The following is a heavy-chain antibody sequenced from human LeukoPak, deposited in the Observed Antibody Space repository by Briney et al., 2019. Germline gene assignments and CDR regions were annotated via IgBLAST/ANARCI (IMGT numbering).Heavy chain of an antibody. J-gene: IGHJ4*02. D-gene: IGHD3-22*01. Sequence: GGSLRLSCVASGFTFSSYAMSWVRQAPGKGLEWVSAISGSGGSTYYADSVKGRFTISRDNSMHTLYLQMNSLRAEDTAVYYCAKSDYYDSSGHPRSFDYWGQGTLVTVSS. CDR2: ISGSGGST. CDR1: GFTFSSYA. CDR3: AKSDYYDSSGHPRSFDY. V-gene: IGHV3-23*01.